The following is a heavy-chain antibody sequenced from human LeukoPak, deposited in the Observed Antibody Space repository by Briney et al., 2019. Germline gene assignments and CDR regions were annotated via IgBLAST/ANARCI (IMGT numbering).Heavy chain of an antibody. V-gene: IGHV1-18*01. CDR3: ARAPRYCSGGSCYLAYFDY. Sequence: ALVKVSCKASGYTFTSYGISWVRQAPGQGLEWMGWISAYNGNTNYAQKLQGRVTMTTDTSTSTAYMELRSLRSDDTAVYYCARAPRYCSGGSCYLAYFDYWGQGTLVTVSS. CDR1: GYTFTSYG. D-gene: IGHD2-15*01. CDR2: ISAYNGNT. J-gene: IGHJ4*02.